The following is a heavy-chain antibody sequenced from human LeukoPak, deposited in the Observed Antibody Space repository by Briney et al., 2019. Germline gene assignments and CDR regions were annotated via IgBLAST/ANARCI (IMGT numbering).Heavy chain of an antibody. D-gene: IGHD6-13*01. V-gene: IGHV3-21*01. Sequence: PGGSLRLSCAASGFTFSSYSMNWVRQAPGKGLEWVSSISSSSSYIYYADSVKGRFTISRDNAKNSLYLQMSSLRAEDTAVYYCARDSRYSSRGFDPWGQGTLVTVSS. J-gene: IGHJ5*02. CDR1: GFTFSSYS. CDR3: ARDSRYSSRGFDP. CDR2: ISSSSSYI.